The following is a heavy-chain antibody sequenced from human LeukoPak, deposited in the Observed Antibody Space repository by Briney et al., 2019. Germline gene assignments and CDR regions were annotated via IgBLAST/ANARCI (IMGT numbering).Heavy chain of an antibody. D-gene: IGHD5-18*01. CDR1: GGSISSGSYY. J-gene: IGHJ4*02. Sequence: PSETLSLTCTVSGGSISSGSYYWSWIRQPAGKGLEWIGRIYTSGSTNYNPSLKSRVTISVDTSKNQFSLKLSSVTAADTAVYYCARGTAMVTRPNHFDYWGQGTLVTVSS. V-gene: IGHV4-61*02. CDR2: IYTSGST. CDR3: ARGTAMVTRPNHFDY.